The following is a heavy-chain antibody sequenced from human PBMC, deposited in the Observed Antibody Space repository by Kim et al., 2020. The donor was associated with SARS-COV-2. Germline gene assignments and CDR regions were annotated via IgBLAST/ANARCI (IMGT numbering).Heavy chain of an antibody. CDR2: IDPSDSYT. D-gene: IGHD2-21*01. CDR3: ARHAPLWSGTGYYYGMDV. J-gene: IGHJ6*02. V-gene: IGHV5-10-1*01. Sequence: GESLKISCKGSGYSFTSYWISWVRQMPGKGLEWMGRIDPSDSYTNYSPSFQGHVTISADKSISTAYLQWSSLKASDTAMYYCARHAPLWSGTGYYYGMDVWGQGTTVTVSS. CDR1: GYSFTSYW.